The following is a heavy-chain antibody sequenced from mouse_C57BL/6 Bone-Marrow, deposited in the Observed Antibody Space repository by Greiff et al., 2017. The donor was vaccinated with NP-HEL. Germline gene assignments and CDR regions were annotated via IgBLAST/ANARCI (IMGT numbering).Heavy chain of an antibody. Sequence: EVKVEESGPGLVKPSRSLSLTCSVTGYSITSGYYWNWIRQFPGNKLEWMGYISYDGSNNYNPSLKNRISITRDTSKNQFFLKLNSVTTEDTATYYCARGTGYPYYAMDYWGQGTSVTVSS. CDR1: GYSITSGYY. CDR3: ARGTGYPYYAMDY. D-gene: IGHD2-2*01. J-gene: IGHJ4*01. CDR2: ISYDGSN. V-gene: IGHV3-6*01.